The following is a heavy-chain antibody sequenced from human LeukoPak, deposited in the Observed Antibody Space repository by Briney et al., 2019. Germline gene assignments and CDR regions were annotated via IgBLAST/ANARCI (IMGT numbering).Heavy chain of an antibody. V-gene: IGHV3-33*01. CDR1: GFTFTSHG. CDR3: ARDRSYGSLDD. CDR2: IWFDGSKR. J-gene: IGHJ4*02. Sequence: GSLRLSCAASGFTFTSHGFHWDRQAPGKGLEWVALIWFDGSKRNYGDSFQGRFTISRDDSTDTLHLQMNSLRVDDTAVYYCARDRSYGSLDDWGPGTLVTVSS. D-gene: IGHD1-26*01.